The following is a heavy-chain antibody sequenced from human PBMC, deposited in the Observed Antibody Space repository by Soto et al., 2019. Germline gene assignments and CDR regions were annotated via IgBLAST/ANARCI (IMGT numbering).Heavy chain of an antibody. CDR2: IYYSGST. CDR3: ASITIFGVVIFPRYYYYGMDV. CDR1: GGSISSSSYY. D-gene: IGHD3-3*01. Sequence: PSETLSLTCTVSGGSISSSSYYWGWIRQPPGKGLEWIGSIYYSGSTYYNPSLKSRVTISVDTSKNQFSLKLSSVPAADTAVYYCASITIFGVVIFPRYYYYGMDVWGQGTTVTVSS. J-gene: IGHJ6*02. V-gene: IGHV4-39*01.